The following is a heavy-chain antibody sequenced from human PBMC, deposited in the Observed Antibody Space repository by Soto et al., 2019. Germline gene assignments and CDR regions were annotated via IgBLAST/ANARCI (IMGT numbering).Heavy chain of an antibody. CDR1: GFTFSSYT. Sequence: GGSLRLSCSASGFTFSSYTMHWVRQAPGKGLDYVSGIRGNGDSPFYADSVKGRFTISRDNSKNALYLLMSSLSADDTAVYYCVKSRGGNNFNFFDWGQGALVTVSS. CDR3: VKSRGGNNFNFFD. V-gene: IGHV3-64D*06. D-gene: IGHD5-12*01. CDR2: IRGNGDSP. J-gene: IGHJ4*02.